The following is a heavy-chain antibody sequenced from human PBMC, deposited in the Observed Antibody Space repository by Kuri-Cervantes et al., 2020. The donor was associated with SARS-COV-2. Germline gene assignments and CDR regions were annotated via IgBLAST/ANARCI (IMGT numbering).Heavy chain of an antibody. CDR2: IYYSGST. Sequence: SETLSLTCTVSGYSISSSYYWSWIRQPPGKGLEWIGYIYYSGSTNYNPSLKSRVTISVDTSKNQFSLKLSSVTAADTAVYYCARDRPDYDFWSGYYYDAFDIWGQGTMVTVSS. CDR1: GYSISSSYY. J-gene: IGHJ3*02. CDR3: ARDRPDYDFWSGYYYDAFDI. D-gene: IGHD3-3*01. V-gene: IGHV4-61*01.